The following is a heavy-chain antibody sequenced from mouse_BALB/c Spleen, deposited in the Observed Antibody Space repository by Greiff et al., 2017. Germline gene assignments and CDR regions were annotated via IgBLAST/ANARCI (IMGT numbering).Heavy chain of an antibody. Sequence: DVKLVESGGGLVQPGGSLKLSCAASGFTFSSYGMSWVRQTPDKRLELVATINSNGGSTYYPDSVKGRFTISRDNAKNTLYLQMSSLKSEDTAMYYCARGPTMITTTLHYYAMDYWGQGTSVTVSS. J-gene: IGHJ4*01. CDR2: INSNGGST. CDR3: ARGPTMITTTLHYYAMDY. V-gene: IGHV5-6-3*01. CDR1: GFTFSSYG. D-gene: IGHD2-4*01.